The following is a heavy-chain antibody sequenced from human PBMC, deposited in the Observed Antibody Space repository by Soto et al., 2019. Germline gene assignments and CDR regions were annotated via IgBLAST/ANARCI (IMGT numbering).Heavy chain of an antibody. J-gene: IGHJ5*02. CDR1: GGSFSGYY. D-gene: IGHD3-22*01. CDR2: INRSGST. V-gene: IGHV4-34*01. Sequence: SETLSLTCAVYGGSFSGYYWSWIRQPPGKGLEWIGEINRSGSTNYNPSLKSRVTISVDTSKNQFSLKLSSVTAADTAVYYCARVVRRMRGYYYDSSGYDDKNWFDPWGQGTLVTVSS. CDR3: ARVVRRMRGYYYDSSGYDDKNWFDP.